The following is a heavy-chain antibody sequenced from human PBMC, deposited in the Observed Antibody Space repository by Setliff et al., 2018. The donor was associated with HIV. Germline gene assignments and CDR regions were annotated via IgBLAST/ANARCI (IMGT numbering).Heavy chain of an antibody. CDR1: RSTFNSHT. Sequence: GASVKVSCKASRSTFNSHTINWVRQAPGQGLDWMGRIIPIHGVANYAQRFQGKVTITADKSTSTAYMERTSLRLYDTAMYYCVRGVQSPPHYSYYYMDVCGEGTMVTVSS. CDR3: VRGVQSPPHYSYYYMDV. CDR2: IIPIHGVA. D-gene: IGHD3-3*01. V-gene: IGHV1-69*02. J-gene: IGHJ6*03.